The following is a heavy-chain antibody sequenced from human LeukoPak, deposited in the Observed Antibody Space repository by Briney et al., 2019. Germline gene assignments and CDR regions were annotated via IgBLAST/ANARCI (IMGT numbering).Heavy chain of an antibody. D-gene: IGHD6-19*01. CDR1: GGSFSGYY. J-gene: IGHJ4*02. CDR3: ARGPGIAVAGTGNFDY. V-gene: IGHV4-34*01. Sequence: SETLSLTCAVYGGSFSGYYWSWIRQPPGKGLEWIGEINHSGSTKYNPSLKSRVTISVDTSKNQFSLKLSSVTAADTAVYYCARGPGIAVAGTGNFDYRGQGTLVTVSS. CDR2: INHSGST.